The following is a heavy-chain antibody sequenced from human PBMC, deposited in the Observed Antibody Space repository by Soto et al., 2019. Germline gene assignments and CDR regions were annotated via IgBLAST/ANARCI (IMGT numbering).Heavy chain of an antibody. CDR3: ATSAGYSSGCYHE. CDR2: FDPEDGET. J-gene: IGHJ4*02. V-gene: IGHV1-24*01. CDR1: GNTLTELS. Sequence: ASVKVSCKVSGNTLTELSMHWVRQAPGKGLEWMGGFDPEDGETIYAQKFQGRVTMTEDTSTDTAYMELSSLRSEDTAVYYGATSAGYSSGCYHEWRQGPLVTVSS. D-gene: IGHD6-19*01.